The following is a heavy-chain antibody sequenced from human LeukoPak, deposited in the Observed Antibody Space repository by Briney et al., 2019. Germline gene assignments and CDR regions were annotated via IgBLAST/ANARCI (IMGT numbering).Heavy chain of an antibody. Sequence: SGTLSLTCAVYGGSFSGYYWSWIRQPPGKGLEWIGEINHSGSTNYNPSLKSRVTISVDTSKNQFSLKLSSVTAADTAVYYCAREVQMGASDYWGQGTLVTVSS. J-gene: IGHJ4*02. D-gene: IGHD1-26*01. CDR2: INHSGST. V-gene: IGHV4-34*01. CDR1: GGSFSGYY. CDR3: AREVQMGASDY.